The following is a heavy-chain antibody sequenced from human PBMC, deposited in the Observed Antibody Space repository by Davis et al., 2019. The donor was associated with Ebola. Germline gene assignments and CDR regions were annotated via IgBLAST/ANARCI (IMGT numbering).Heavy chain of an antibody. Sequence: GGSLRLSCAASGFTFSSFAMNWVRQAPGKGLEWVSTIDTSGAHTHYADSVKGRFTISRDNAKNSLYLQMNSLRAEDTAVYYCARDGPYNWNSDAFDIWGQGTMVTVSS. CDR2: IDTSGAHT. D-gene: IGHD1-7*01. J-gene: IGHJ3*02. V-gene: IGHV3-21*01. CDR1: GFTFSSFA. CDR3: ARDGPYNWNSDAFDI.